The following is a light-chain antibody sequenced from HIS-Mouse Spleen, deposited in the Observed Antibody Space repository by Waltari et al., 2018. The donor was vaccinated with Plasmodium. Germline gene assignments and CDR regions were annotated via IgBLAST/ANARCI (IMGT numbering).Light chain of an antibody. Sequence: EIVMTQSPATLSVSPGERATLPCRASQSVSSNLAWYQQKPGQAPRLLIYGASTRATGIPARFSGSGSGTEFTLTISSMQSEDFVVYYCQQNNNWPPYTFGQGTKLEIK. J-gene: IGKJ2*01. CDR3: QQNNNWPPYT. CDR2: GAS. CDR1: QSVSSN. V-gene: IGKV3-15*01.